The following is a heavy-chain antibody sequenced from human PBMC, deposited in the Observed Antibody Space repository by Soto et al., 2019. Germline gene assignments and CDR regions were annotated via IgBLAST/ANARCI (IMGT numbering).Heavy chain of an antibody. V-gene: IGHV3-30*18. CDR3: AKDSGSYPYYFDY. Sequence: GALRLSCAASGFTFSSYGMHWVRQAPGKGLEWVAVISYDGSNKYYADSVKGRFTISRDNSKNTLYLQMNSLRAEDTAVYYCAKDSGSYPYYFDYWGQGTLVTVSS. CDR1: GFTFSSYG. J-gene: IGHJ4*02. CDR2: ISYDGSNK. D-gene: IGHD1-26*01.